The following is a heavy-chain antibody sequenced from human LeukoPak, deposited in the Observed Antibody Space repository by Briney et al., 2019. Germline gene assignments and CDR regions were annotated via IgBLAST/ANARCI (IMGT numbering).Heavy chain of an antibody. Sequence: GGSLRLSCAASGFTVSSNYMSWVRQAPGKGLEWVSVIYSGDSTDYADSVKGRFTISRDNSKNTLYLQMNSLRAEDTAVYYCARDRITMVRGETRGYYYGMDVWGQGTTVTVSS. D-gene: IGHD3-10*01. CDR2: IYSGDST. CDR1: GFTVSSNY. J-gene: IGHJ6*02. CDR3: ARDRITMVRGETRGYYYGMDV. V-gene: IGHV3-66*01.